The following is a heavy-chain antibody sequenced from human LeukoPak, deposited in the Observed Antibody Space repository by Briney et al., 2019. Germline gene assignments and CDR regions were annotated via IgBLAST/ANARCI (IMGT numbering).Heavy chain of an antibody. D-gene: IGHD3-22*01. CDR3: ASSGSEYKEYYYDSSAPYYFDY. Sequence: ASVKVSCKVSGYTLTELSMHWVRRAPGKGLEWMGGFDPEDGETIYAQKFQGRVTITADESTSTAYMELSSLRSEDTAVYYCASSGSEYKEYYYDSSAPYYFDYWGQGTLVTVSS. CDR2: FDPEDGET. V-gene: IGHV1-24*01. J-gene: IGHJ4*02. CDR1: GYTLTELS.